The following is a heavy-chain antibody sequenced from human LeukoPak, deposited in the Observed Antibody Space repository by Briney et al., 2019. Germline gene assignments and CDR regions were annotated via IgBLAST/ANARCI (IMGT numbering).Heavy chain of an antibody. J-gene: IGHJ6*02. CDR2: ISSNGGST. V-gene: IGHV3-64D*09. CDR3: VRDAHHQWQVLGVYSYGMDV. Sequence: PGGSLRLSCSASGFTFSYYAMHWVRQTAGKGLEFVSGISSNGGSTYYADSLKGRFTISRDNSNNTLYLQMSSLRAEDTAVYYCVRDAHHQWQVLGVYSYGMDVWGQGTTVTVSS. D-gene: IGHD6-19*01. CDR1: GFTFSYYA.